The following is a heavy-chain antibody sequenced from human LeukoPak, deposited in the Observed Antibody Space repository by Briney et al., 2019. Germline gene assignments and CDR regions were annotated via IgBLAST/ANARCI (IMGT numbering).Heavy chain of an antibody. CDR1: GYSISSGYY. CDR3: ARAYHSSWYLNWFDP. V-gene: IGHV4-38-2*01. D-gene: IGHD6-13*01. Sequence: PSETLSLTCAVSGYSISSGYYWGWIRQPPRQGLEWIGSIYHNGNTYYNPSLKSRVTISVDTSKNEFSMKLSSVTAADTAVYYCARAYHSSWYLNWFDPWGQGTLVTVSS. J-gene: IGHJ5*02. CDR2: IYHNGNT.